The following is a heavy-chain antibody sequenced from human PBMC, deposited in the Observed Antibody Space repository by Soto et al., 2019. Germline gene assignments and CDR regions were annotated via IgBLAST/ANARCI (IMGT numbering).Heavy chain of an antibody. J-gene: IGHJ4*02. CDR2: INPTGDVT. CDR3: AKDSGRFSLDY. CDR1: GFIFTTYY. Sequence: QVQLVQSGAEVKKPGASVTLSCKASGFIFTTYYMHWVRQAPGQGLEWMALINPTGDVTLFAQKIQGRVSVTRDASTSTVYMDLSSLTSEDTAFYYCAKDSGRFSLDYWGQGTPVTVSS. D-gene: IGHD1-26*01. V-gene: IGHV1-46*01.